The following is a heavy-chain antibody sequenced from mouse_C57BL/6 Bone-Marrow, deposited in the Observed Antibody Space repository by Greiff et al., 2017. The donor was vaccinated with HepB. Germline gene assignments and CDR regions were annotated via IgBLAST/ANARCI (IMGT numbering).Heavy chain of an antibody. CDR1: GYTFTGYW. J-gene: IGHJ1*03. V-gene: IGHV1-9*01. CDR2: IVPESGST. D-gene: IGHD1-1*01. CDR3: GRNYGSHWYFDV. Sequence: QVQLQQSGAELMKPGASVKLSCKATGYTFTGYWIEWVKQRPGHGLEWIGEIVPESGSTNYNEKFKGKATFTANTSTNTAYMQLSRLTTEDAAIYCGGRNYGSHWYFDVWGTGTTVTFSS.